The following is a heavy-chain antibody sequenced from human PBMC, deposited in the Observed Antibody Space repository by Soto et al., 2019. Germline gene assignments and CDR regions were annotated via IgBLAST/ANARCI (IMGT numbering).Heavy chain of an antibody. J-gene: IGHJ4*02. V-gene: IGHV3-23*01. D-gene: IGHD3-10*01. CDR3: AKGSGSYPKRDGGYFDY. Sequence: GGSLRLSCAASRFTFSSYAMSWVRQAPGKGLEWVSAISGSGGSTYYADSVKGRFTISRDNSKNTLYLQMNSLRAEDTAVYYCAKGSGSYPKRDGGYFDYWGQGTLVTVSS. CDR1: RFTFSSYA. CDR2: ISGSGGST.